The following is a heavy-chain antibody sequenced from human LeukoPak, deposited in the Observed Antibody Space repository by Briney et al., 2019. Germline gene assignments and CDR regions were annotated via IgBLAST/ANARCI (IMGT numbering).Heavy chain of an antibody. V-gene: IGHV4-30-4*01. CDR2: IYDSGST. D-gene: IGHD2-15*01. J-gene: IGHJ3*02. CDR1: GASIRSGDYY. Sequence: SETLSLTCTVSGASIRSGDYYWSWIRQPPGKGLEWIGYIYDSGSTYYNPSLKSRITISVDTSENRFSLKLGSVTATDTAVYYCARDCSGGSCYGAFDIWGQGTMVTVSS. CDR3: ARDCSGGSCYGAFDI.